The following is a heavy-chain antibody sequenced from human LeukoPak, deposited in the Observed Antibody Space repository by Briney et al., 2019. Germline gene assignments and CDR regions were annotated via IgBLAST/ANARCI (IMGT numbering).Heavy chain of an antibody. CDR2: IYHSGST. CDR1: GGSICSGGYS. J-gene: IGHJ5*02. D-gene: IGHD3-10*01. Sequence: SETLSLTCAVSGGSICSGGYSWSWIRPPPGKGLEWIGYIYHSGSTYYNPSLKSRVTISVDRSKNQFSLKLSSVTAADTAVYYCARGSLMGSGSSRGWFDPWGQGTLVTVSS. V-gene: IGHV4-30-2*01. CDR3: ARGSLMGSGSSRGWFDP.